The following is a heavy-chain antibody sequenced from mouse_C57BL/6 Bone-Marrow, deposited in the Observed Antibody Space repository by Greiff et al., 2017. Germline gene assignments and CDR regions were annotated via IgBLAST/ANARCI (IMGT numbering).Heavy chain of an antibody. CDR3: ARWGAMDY. CDR2: INPSTGGT. J-gene: IGHJ4*01. V-gene: IGHV1-42*01. CDR1: GYSFTGYY. Sequence: VQLHQSGPELVKPGASVKISCKASGYSFTGYYMNWVKQSPEKSLEWIGEINPSTGGTTYNQKFKAKATLTVDKSSSTAYMQLKSLTSEDSAVYYCARWGAMDYWGQGTSVTVSS.